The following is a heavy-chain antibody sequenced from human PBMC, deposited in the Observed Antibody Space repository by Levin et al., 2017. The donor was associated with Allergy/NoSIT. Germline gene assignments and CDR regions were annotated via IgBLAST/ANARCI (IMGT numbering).Heavy chain of an antibody. CDR1: GGSFSTYT. CDR3: AREGVIGIAVAGAPGASYFQD. D-gene: IGHD6-19*01. CDR2: IIPIVGIG. V-gene: IGHV1-69*04. Sequence: PEASVKVSCKASGGSFSTYTFSWVRQAPGQGLEWMGRIIPIVGIGDYAQKFQGRVTIIADKSTSTAYMELSSLRSEDTAIYYCAREGVIGIAVAGAPGASYFQDWGQGTLVIVSS. J-gene: IGHJ1*01.